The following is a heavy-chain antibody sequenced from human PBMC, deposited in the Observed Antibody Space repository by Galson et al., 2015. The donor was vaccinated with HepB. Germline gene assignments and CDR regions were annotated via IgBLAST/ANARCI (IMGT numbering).Heavy chain of an antibody. CDR3: ARDGTYDYVWGSYRLTNWFDP. CDR2: ISAYNGNT. CDR1: GYTFTSYG. V-gene: IGHV1-18*04. D-gene: IGHD3-16*02. Sequence: SVKVSCKASGYTFTSYGISWVRQAPGQGLEWMGWISAYNGNTNYAQKLQGRVTMTTDTSTSTAYMELRSLRSDDTAVNYCARDGTYDYVWGSYRLTNWFDPWGQGTLVTVSS. J-gene: IGHJ5*02.